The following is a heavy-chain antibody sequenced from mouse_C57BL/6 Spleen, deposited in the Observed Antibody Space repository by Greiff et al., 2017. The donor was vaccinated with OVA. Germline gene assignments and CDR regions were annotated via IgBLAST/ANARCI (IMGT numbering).Heavy chain of an antibody. CDR3: ARKRDDWGFAY. Sequence: QVQLKQPGAELVMPGASVKLSCKASGYTFTSYWMHWVKQRPGQGLEWIGEIDPSDSYTNYNQKFKGKSTLTVDKSSSTAYMQLSSLTSEDSAVYYCARKRDDWGFAYWGQGTLDTVSA. CDR1: GYTFTSYW. V-gene: IGHV1-69*01. J-gene: IGHJ3*01. CDR2: IDPSDSYT. D-gene: IGHD2-4*01.